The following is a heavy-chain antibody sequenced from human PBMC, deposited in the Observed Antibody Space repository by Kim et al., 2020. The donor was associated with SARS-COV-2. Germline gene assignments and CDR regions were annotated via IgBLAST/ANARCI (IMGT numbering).Heavy chain of an antibody. V-gene: IGHV3-64D*06. Sequence: GGSLRLSCSASGFTFSSYAMHWVRQSPGKGLEYVSAISNNGDKTYYADSVRGRFTSSRDNSKSILYLQMNSPRPEDTAVYYCVKDTVGPIYGIISNLDYWGQGTLVTVPS. D-gene: IGHD3-3*01. J-gene: IGHJ4*02. CDR1: GFTFSSYA. CDR3: VKDTVGPIYGIISNLDY. CDR2: ISNNGDKT.